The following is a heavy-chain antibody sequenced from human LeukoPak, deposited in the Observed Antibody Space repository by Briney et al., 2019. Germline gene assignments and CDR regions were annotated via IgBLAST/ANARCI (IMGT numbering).Heavy chain of an antibody. CDR3: ARSVHISAPFDV. Sequence: SDTLSLTCTVSGGSISSSSYYWGWIRQPPGKGLEWIGNIYYSGSTYYNPSLKSRVTISVDTSKNQFSLKLNSVTAADTAVYYCARSVHISAPFDVWGQGTLVTVSS. CDR2: IYYSGST. D-gene: IGHD2-21*01. J-gene: IGHJ4*02. CDR1: GGSISSSSYY. V-gene: IGHV4-39*01.